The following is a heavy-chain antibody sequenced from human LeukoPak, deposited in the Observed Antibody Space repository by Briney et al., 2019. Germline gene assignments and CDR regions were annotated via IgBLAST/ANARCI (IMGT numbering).Heavy chain of an antibody. J-gene: IGHJ6*02. CDR3: ARSRAVAGFGSYYFGLDV. D-gene: IGHD6-19*01. CDR2: IDNAGRST. CDR1: GLVFRDFW. V-gene: IGHV3-74*01. Sequence: GRSLRLSCTASGLVFRDFWLHWVRQVPGGGLVWVSRIDNAGRSTTYADSVKGRFTISRDNAKDTLYLQMNSLRVEDMGVYYCARSRAVAGFGSYYFGLDVWGQGTTVTVSS.